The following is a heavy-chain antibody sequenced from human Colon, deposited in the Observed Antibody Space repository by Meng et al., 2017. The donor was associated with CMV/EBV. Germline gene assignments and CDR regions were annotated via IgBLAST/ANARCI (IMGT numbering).Heavy chain of an antibody. CDR1: GFTFSSYA. D-gene: IGHD1-26*01. CDR3: ARDKRRGALVGATGGFDY. J-gene: IGHJ4*02. V-gene: IGHV3-30-3*01. CDR2: ISYDGSNK. Sequence: GGSLRLSCAASGFTFSSYAMHWVRQAPGKGLEWVAVISYDGSNKYYADSVKGRFTISRDNSKNTLYPQMNSLRAEDTAVYYCARDKRRGALVGATGGFDYWGQGTLVTVSS.